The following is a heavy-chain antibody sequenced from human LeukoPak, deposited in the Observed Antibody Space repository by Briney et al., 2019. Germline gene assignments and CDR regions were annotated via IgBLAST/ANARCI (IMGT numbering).Heavy chain of an antibody. CDR2: INPGGSSI. CDR3: ARSNQADDY. D-gene: IGHD1-14*01. J-gene: IGHJ4*02. Sequence: GGSLRLSCAASGFAFSSYWMHWVRQVPGKGLVWVARINPGGSSITYADSVKGRFTISRDNAKNTLYLQMDSLRAEDTGVYYCARSNQADDYWGQGTLVTVSS. V-gene: IGHV3-74*01. CDR1: GFAFSSYW.